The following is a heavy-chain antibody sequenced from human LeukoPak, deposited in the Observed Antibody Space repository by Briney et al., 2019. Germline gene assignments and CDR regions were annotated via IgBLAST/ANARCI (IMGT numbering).Heavy chain of an antibody. Sequence: GGSLRLSCAASGFTFSSYGMHWVRQAPGKGLVWVSRIESDGGRTDYADSLKGRFTISRDNAKNTLYLEMNSLRAEDTAVYYCARASNSSSWYNFDYWGQGTLVTVSS. D-gene: IGHD6-13*01. J-gene: IGHJ4*02. CDR3: ARASNSSSWYNFDY. V-gene: IGHV3-74*01. CDR2: IESDGGRT. CDR1: GFTFSSYG.